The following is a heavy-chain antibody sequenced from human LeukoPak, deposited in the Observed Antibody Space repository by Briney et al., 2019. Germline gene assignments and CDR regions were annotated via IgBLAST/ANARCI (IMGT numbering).Heavy chain of an antibody. V-gene: IGHV3-30*04. CDR3: ARDKRYFDWLSRFDY. D-gene: IGHD3-9*01. CDR2: ISYDGSNK. J-gene: IGHJ4*02. Sequence: LAGGSLRLSCAASGFTFSSYAMHWVRQAPGKGLEWVAVISYDGSNKYYADSVKGRFTISRDNSKNTLYLQMNSLRAEDTAVYYCARDKRYFDWLSRFDYWGQGTLVTVSS. CDR1: GFTFSSYA.